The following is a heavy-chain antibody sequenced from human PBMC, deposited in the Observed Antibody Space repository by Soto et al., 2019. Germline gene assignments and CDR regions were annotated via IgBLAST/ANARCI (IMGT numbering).Heavy chain of an antibody. CDR3: ARGDYGDSYYYYGMDV. D-gene: IGHD4-17*01. V-gene: IGHV1-69*06. J-gene: IGHJ6*02. Sequence: QVQLVQSGAEVQKPGSSVKVSCKASGGTFSSYAISWVRQAPGQGLEWMGGIIPIFGTANYAQKFQGRVTITADKSTSTAYMELSSLRSEDTAVYYCARGDYGDSYYYYGMDVWGQGTTVTVSS. CDR2: IIPIFGTA. CDR1: GGTFSSYA.